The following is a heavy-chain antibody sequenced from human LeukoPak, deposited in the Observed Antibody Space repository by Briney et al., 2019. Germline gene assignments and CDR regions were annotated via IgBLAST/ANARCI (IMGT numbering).Heavy chain of an antibody. D-gene: IGHD3/OR15-3a*01. V-gene: IGHV1-18*01. J-gene: IGHJ4*02. Sequence: GASVKVSCKASDYTFITNGIHWVRQAPGQGPEWMGWISAHNGKANYEQKLQGRVTMTTDTSRSTVYMELRSLRSDDTAVYYCVRESDLGWLPFDYWGQGTLVTVSS. CDR3: VRESDLGWLPFDY. CDR2: ISAHNGKA. CDR1: DYTFITNG.